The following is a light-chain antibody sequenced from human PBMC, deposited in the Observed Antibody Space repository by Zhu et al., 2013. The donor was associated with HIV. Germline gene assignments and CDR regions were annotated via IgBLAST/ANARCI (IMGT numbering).Light chain of an antibody. CDR3: QQYGTSPLT. CDR1: QSVSSSF. V-gene: IGKV3-20*01. J-gene: IGKJ4*01. Sequence: EIVLTQSPGTLSLSPGERVTLSCRANQSVSSSFLAWYQQKPGQAPRLLMYETSSRAAGIPPRFSGSGSGTLFTLTITRLEPEDFAVYYCQQYGTSPLTFGGGTTVEIK. CDR2: ETS.